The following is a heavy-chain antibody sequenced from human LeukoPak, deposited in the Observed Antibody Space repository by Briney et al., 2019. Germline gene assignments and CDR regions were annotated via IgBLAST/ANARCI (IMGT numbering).Heavy chain of an antibody. CDR1: GFTFSSYS. J-gene: IGHJ4*02. CDR3: ARREYSSPPGVDS. D-gene: IGHD6-6*01. Sequence: GGSLRLSCAASGFTFSSYSMNWVRQAPGKGLELVSSISSSSSYIYYADSVKGRFTISRDNAKNSLYLQMNSLRAEDTAVYYCARREYSSPPGVDSWGQGTLVTVSS. CDR2: ISSSSSYI. V-gene: IGHV3-21*01.